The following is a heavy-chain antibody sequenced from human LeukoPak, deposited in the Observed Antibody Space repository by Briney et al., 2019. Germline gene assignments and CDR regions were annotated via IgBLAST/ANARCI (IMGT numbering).Heavy chain of an antibody. Sequence: GGSLRLSCAASGFTFSSYTMNWVRQAPGKWLEWVSAIGYGGRSTYYADSVRGRFTISRDNSRNTVYLQMNSLRAEDTAVYYCAKDWASGNYFDYWGQGTLVTVSS. V-gene: IGHV3-23*01. CDR3: AKDWASGNYFDY. CDR2: IGYGGRST. CDR1: GFTFSSYT. J-gene: IGHJ4*02. D-gene: IGHD1-14*01.